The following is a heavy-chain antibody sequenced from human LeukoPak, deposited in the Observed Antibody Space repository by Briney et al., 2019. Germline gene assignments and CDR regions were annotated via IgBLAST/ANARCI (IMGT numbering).Heavy chain of an antibody. J-gene: IGHJ5*02. CDR3: ASAPRSNPQGVHQSVDYDILTGKFNWFDP. D-gene: IGHD3-9*01. Sequence: KASETLSLTCAVYGGSFSGYYWSWIRQPPGKGLEWIGEINHSGSTNYNPSLKSRVTISVDTSKNQFSLKLSSVTAADTAVYYCASAPRSNPQGVHQSVDYDILTGKFNWFDPWGQGTLVTVSS. CDR2: INHSGST. CDR1: GGSFSGYY. V-gene: IGHV4-34*01.